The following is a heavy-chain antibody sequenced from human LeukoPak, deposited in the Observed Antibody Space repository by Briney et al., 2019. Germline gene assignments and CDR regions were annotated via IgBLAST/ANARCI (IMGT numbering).Heavy chain of an antibody. CDR2: ISAYNGNT. V-gene: IGHV1-18*01. J-gene: IGHJ4*02. Sequence: ASVKVSCKASGYTFTSYGISWVRQAPGQGLEWMGWISAYNGNTNYAQKLQGRVTMTTDTSTSTAYMELRSLRYDDTAVYYCARYDSSGYYFLHWGQGTLVTVSS. D-gene: IGHD3-22*01. CDR1: GYTFTSYG. CDR3: ARYDSSGYYFLH.